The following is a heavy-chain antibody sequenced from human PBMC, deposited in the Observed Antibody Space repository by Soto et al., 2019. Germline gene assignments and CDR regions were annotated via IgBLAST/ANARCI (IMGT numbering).Heavy chain of an antibody. CDR2: INHSGST. V-gene: IGHV4-34*01. Sequence: QVQLQQWGAGLLKPSETLSLTCAVYGGSFSGYYWSWIRQPPGKGLEWIGEINHSGSTNYNPSLKGRATISXXTXKXXFSLNLRSVTAADTAVYYCATQSPASSSWGRWFDPWGQGTLVTVSS. CDR3: ATQSPASSSWGRWFDP. CDR1: GGSFSGYY. D-gene: IGHD6-13*01. J-gene: IGHJ5*02.